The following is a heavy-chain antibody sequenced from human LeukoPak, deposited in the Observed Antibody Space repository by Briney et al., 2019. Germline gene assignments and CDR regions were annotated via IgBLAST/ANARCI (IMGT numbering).Heavy chain of an antibody. CDR1: GYTFTSYG. J-gene: IGHJ5*02. V-gene: IGHV1-18*01. D-gene: IGHD6-13*01. CDR2: ISAYNGNT. CDR3: ARVGSSWYKVPRRGWFEP. Sequence: ASVKVSCKASGYTFTSYGISWVRQAPGQGLEWMGWISAYNGNTNYAQKLQGRVTMTTDTSTSTAYMELRSLRSDDTAVYYCARVGSSWYKVPRRGWFEPWGQGTLVTAS.